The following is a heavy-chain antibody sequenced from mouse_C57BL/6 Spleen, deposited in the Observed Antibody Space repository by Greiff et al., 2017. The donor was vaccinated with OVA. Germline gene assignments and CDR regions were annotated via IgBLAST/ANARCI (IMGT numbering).Heavy chain of an antibody. Sequence: QVQLQQPGAELVKPGASVKMSCKASGYTFTSYWITWVKQRPGQGLEWIGDIYPGSGSTNYNEKFKSKATLTVDTSSSTAYMQLSSLTSEDSAVYYCARWDIMDGLGDYAMDYWGQGTSVTVSS. CDR2: IYPGSGST. CDR3: ARWDIMDGLGDYAMDY. J-gene: IGHJ4*01. D-gene: IGHD2-3*01. V-gene: IGHV1-55*01. CDR1: GYTFTSYW.